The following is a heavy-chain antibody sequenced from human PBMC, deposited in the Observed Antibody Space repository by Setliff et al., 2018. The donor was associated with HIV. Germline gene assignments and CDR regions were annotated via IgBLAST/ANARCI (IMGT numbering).Heavy chain of an antibody. Sequence: ASVKVSCKASGYTFTSSDIYWVRQATGQGLEWMGWVNPKSGNTGYAQKFQGRVTMTRDTSISTVYMELRSLRSEDTAVYYCARGAWYTSGWHSSRYMDVWGKGTTVTVSS. CDR2: VNPKSGNT. J-gene: IGHJ6*03. D-gene: IGHD6-25*01. V-gene: IGHV1-8*02. CDR1: GYTFTSSD. CDR3: ARGAWYTSGWHSSRYMDV.